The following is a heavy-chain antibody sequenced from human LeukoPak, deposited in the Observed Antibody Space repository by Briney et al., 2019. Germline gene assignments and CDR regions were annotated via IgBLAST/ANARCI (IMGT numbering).Heavy chain of an antibody. J-gene: IGHJ4*02. CDR1: LDSTTSNF. CDR3: AREIVGGFNPGAY. V-gene: IGHV4-4*02. D-gene: IGHD1-14*01. Sequence: SETLSLTCTVSLDSTTSNFWSWVRQPPGKGLEWIGEIHRSGSTNYNPSLQSRVTISIDRSKNQIALELSTVTAADTAVYYCAREIVGGFNPGAYWGQGTLVTVSS. CDR2: IHRSGST.